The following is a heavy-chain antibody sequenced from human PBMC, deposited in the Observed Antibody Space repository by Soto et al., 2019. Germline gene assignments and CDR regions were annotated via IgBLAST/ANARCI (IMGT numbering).Heavy chain of an antibody. V-gene: IGHV4-30-4*01. D-gene: IGHD2-21*02. J-gene: IGHJ4*01. Sequence: QVQLQESGPGLVKPSQTLSLTCTVSGGSISSGDYYWSWIRQPPGKGLEWIGYIYYSGSTYYNPSLTSRGTISVHPSKYPFSLKLSSVTAADTAVYYCASQIAYCGGDCLYYFDYWGQGTLVTVSS. CDR2: IYYSGST. CDR1: GGSISSGDYY. CDR3: ASQIAYCGGDCLYYFDY.